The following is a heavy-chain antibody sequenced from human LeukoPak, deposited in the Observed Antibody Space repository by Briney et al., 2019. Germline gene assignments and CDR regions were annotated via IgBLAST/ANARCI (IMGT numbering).Heavy chain of an antibody. V-gene: IGHV4-61*02. D-gene: IGHD2-2*01. J-gene: IGHJ3*02. CDR3: ASRARGYCSSTSCHKAFDI. Sequence: SETLSLTCTVSGGSISSGSYYWSWIRQPAGKGLEWIGRIYTSGSTNYNPSLKSRVTISVDTSKNQFSLKLSSVTAADTAVYYCASRARGYCSSTSCHKAFDIWGQGTMVTVSS. CDR1: GGSISSGSYY. CDR2: IYTSGST.